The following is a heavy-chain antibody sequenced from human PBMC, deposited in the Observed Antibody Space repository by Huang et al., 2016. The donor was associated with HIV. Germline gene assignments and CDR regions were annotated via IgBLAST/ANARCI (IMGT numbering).Heavy chain of an antibody. V-gene: IGHV3-33*04. CDR2: IRKDRMKK. Sequence: VQLIESGGGVVQHGKSMRLSCATAGFIFSNYVMHWVRQAPGKGLKWVAVIRKDRMKKKYADSVRGRFTVVRDNGNNTLFLQMRSLGVDDTAVYYCARGDYYDSSGYHPGYFDYWGQGILVTVSS. CDR3: ARGDYYDSSGYHPGYFDY. CDR1: GFIFSNYV. J-gene: IGHJ4*02. D-gene: IGHD3-22*01.